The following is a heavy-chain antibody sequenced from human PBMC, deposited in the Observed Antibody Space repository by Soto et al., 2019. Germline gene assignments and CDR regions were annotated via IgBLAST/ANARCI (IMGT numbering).Heavy chain of an antibody. CDR2: IWYDGSNK. CDR3: ARGGLTDYFDY. V-gene: IGHV3-33*01. D-gene: IGHD2-21*02. CDR1: GFTFSSYG. J-gene: IGHJ4*02. Sequence: QVQLVESGGGVVQPGRSLRLSCAASGFTFSSYGMLWVRQAPGKGLEWVAVIWYDGSNKYYADSVKGRFTISRDNSKNTLYLQMNSLRAEDTAVYYCARGGLTDYFDYWGQGTLVTVSS.